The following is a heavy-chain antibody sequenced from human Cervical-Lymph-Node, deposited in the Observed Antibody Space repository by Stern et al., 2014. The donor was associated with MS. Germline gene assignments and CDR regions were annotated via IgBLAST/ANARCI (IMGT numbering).Heavy chain of an antibody. V-gene: IGHV1-46*03. CDR1: GYTFTSYY. CDR3: ARGLYSSD. D-gene: IGHD6-25*01. Sequence: LVQSGAEVKKPGASVQVSCKASGYTFTSYYMNWVRQAPGQGLEWMGMINPSHGTTNYAQKFQGRVSMTRDTSTSTVNMELSSLRSEDTAVYYCARGLYSSDWGQGTLVTVSS. CDR2: INPSHGTT. J-gene: IGHJ4*02.